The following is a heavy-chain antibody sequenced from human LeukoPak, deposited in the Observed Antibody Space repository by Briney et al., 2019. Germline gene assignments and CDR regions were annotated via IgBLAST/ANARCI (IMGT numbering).Heavy chain of an antibody. Sequence: HPGGSLRLSCAASGFTVSSNYMSWVRQAPGKGLEWVSVIYSGGSTYYAGSVKGRFTISRDNSKNTLHLQMNSLRAEDTAVYYCASTSESSSWHDYWGQGTLVTVSS. D-gene: IGHD6-13*01. V-gene: IGHV3-66*01. CDR1: GFTVSSNY. CDR3: ASTSESSSWHDY. CDR2: IYSGGST. J-gene: IGHJ4*02.